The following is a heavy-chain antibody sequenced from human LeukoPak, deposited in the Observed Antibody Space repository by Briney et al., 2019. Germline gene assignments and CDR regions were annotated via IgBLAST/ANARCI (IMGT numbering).Heavy chain of an antibody. Sequence: ASVKVSCKASGYSFTSYYMHWVRQAPGQGLEWMGIINPSSGSTSYARKFQGRVTTTRDTSTSTVYMELSRMRSEDTAVYYCARDQPGHSSDYYGMDVWGQGATVTVSS. CDR1: GYSFTSYY. V-gene: IGHV1-46*01. CDR2: INPSSGST. D-gene: IGHD4-11*01. J-gene: IGHJ6*02. CDR3: ARDQPGHSSDYYGMDV.